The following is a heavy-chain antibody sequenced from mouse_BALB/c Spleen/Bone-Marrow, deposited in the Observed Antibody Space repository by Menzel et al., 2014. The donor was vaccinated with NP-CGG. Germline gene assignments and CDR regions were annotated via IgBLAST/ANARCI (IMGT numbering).Heavy chain of an antibody. V-gene: IGHV4-1*02. D-gene: IGHD2-14*01. J-gene: IGHJ2*01. CDR3: TRPVYRYDPPAY. CDR1: GFDFSRYW. CDR2: INPDSSTL. Sequence: EVQLVESGGGLVQPRGSLKLSCAASGFDFSRYWMSWVRQAPGKGLEWIGEINPDSSTLNYTPSLKDKFIISRDNAKNTLYLQMNKVRSEDTAIYYGTRPVYRYDPPAYWGQGTTLAVSS.